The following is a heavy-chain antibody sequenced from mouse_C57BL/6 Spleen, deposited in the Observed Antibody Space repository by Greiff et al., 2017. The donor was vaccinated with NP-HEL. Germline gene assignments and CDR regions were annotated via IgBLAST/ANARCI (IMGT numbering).Heavy chain of an antibody. D-gene: IGHD2-5*01. V-gene: IGHV1-59*01. CDR2: IDPSDSYT. Sequence: QVQLQQPGAELVRPGTSVKLSCKASGYTFTSYWMHWVKQRPGQGLEWIGEIDPSDSYTNYNQKFKGKATLTVDTSSSTAYMQLSSLTSDDSAVYYCARRADDSNYVLDDWGKGTTLTVSS. CDR1: GYTFTSYW. CDR3: ARRADDSNYVLDD. J-gene: IGHJ2*01.